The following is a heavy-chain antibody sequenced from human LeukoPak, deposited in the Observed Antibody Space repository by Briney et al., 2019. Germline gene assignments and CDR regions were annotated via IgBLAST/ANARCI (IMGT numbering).Heavy chain of an antibody. D-gene: IGHD6-19*01. CDR2: ISSSGSTI. V-gene: IGHV3-11*01. CDR3: ARDLEAVAGYFDY. Sequence: GGPLRLSYAASGFTFSDYYMSWIRQAPGEGLEWVSYISSSGSTIYYADSAKGRFTISRDNAKNSLYLQMNSLRAEDTAVYYCARDLEAVAGYFDYWGQGTLVTVSS. CDR1: GFTFSDYY. J-gene: IGHJ4*02.